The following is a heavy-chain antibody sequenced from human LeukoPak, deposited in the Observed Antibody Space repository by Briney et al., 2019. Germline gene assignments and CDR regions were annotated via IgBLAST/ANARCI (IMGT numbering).Heavy chain of an antibody. Sequence: ASVKVSCKASGYTFTTYDINWVRQATGQGLEWMGWMSPNSGNTGYAQEFQGRVTMTRGTSITTAHMELNSLRSEDTAIYYCARGEWELGYWGQGTLVTVSS. CDR3: ARGEWELGY. CDR2: MSPNSGNT. J-gene: IGHJ4*02. D-gene: IGHD1-26*01. CDR1: GYTFTTYD. V-gene: IGHV1-8*01.